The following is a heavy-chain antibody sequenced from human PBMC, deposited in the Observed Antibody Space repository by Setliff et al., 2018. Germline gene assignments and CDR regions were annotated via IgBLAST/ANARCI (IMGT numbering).Heavy chain of an antibody. CDR1: GGSIGSYY. J-gene: IGHJ6*03. D-gene: IGHD2-15*01. Sequence: SETLSLTCTVSGGSIGSYYWTWIRQPAGRGLEWIGRIYTTGSTNFNPSLNSRVTMSLDKSKNQFSLKLSSVTAADSAVYFCARVRIVPYCMDVWAKGPRSPSP. CDR2: IYTTGST. V-gene: IGHV4-4*07. CDR3: ARVRIVPYCMDV.